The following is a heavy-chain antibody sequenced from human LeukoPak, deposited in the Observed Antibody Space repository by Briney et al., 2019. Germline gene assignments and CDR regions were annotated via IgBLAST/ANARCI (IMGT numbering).Heavy chain of an antibody. CDR3: TTVAYCGGDCYSFDY. J-gene: IGHJ4*02. V-gene: IGHV3-15*01. D-gene: IGHD2-21*02. Sequence: GGSLRLSCAASGFTFSNAWMSWVRQAPGKGLEWVGRIKSKTDGGTTDYAAPVKGRFTISRDDSKNTLYLQVNSLKTEDTAVYYCTTVAYCGGDCYSFDYWGQGTLVTVSS. CDR2: IKSKTDGGTT. CDR1: GFTFSNAW.